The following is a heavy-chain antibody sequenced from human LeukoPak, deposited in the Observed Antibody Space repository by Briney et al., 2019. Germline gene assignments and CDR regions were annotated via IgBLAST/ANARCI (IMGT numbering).Heavy chain of an antibody. Sequence: PSETLSLTCTVSGGSISSSSYYWGWIRQPPGKGLEWIGRMYYRGTTYYNPSLKSRVTISVDTSKNQLSLKVTSVTAADTALYYCARCIAAAGWFDPWGQGTLVTVSS. D-gene: IGHD6-25*01. J-gene: IGHJ5*02. CDR2: MYYRGTT. V-gene: IGHV4-39*01. CDR3: ARCIAAAGWFDP. CDR1: GGSISSSSYY.